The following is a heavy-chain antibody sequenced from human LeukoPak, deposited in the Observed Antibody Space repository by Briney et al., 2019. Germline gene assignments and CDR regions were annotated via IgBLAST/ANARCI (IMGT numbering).Heavy chain of an antibody. J-gene: IGHJ4*02. Sequence: ASVNVSLKASGYTFTSYGISWVRQPPGQGLECMGWINPYNGNRNYAQKFQGRVTMTTDTSTSTAYMELRSMRSDDTAVYYCAREIYGRFDYWGQGALVTVSS. CDR3: AREIYGRFDY. CDR1: GYTFTSYG. CDR2: INPYNGNR. D-gene: IGHD4-17*01. V-gene: IGHV1-18*01.